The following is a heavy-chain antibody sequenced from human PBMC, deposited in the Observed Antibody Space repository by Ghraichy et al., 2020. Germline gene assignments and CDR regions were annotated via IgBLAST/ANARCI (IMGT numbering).Heavy chain of an antibody. D-gene: IGHD3-10*01. CDR2: INTDGTVT. J-gene: IGHJ6*02. CDR3: ARDKSFYYAMDV. CDR1: EFSFNRNW. Sequence: LSCAGSEFSFNRNWMHWVRQAPGKGLDWVSRINTDGTVTRYADSVKGRFTISRDNAKKTLYLEMNSLRVEDTAVYYCARDKSFYYAMDVWGQGTTVTVSS. V-gene: IGHV3-74*01.